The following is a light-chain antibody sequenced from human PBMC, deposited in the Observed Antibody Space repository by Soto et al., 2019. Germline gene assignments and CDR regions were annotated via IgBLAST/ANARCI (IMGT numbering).Light chain of an antibody. V-gene: IGLV1-40*01. CDR3: QSYDSSLSGYV. J-gene: IGLJ1*01. CDR1: SSNIGARYE. CDR2: GNS. Sequence: QSVLTQPPSVSGAPGQRVTVPCSGSSSNIGARYEVHWYQQLPGTAPKLLIYGNSNRPSGVPDRFSGSKSGTSASLAITGLQAEDEADYYCQSYDSSLSGYVFGTGTKVTVL.